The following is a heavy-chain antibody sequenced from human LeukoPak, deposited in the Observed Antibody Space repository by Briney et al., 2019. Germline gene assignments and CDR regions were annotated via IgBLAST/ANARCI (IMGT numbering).Heavy chain of an antibody. J-gene: IGHJ4*02. CDR1: GFTFSRDW. CDR2: IRDDGSIT. D-gene: IGHD5/OR15-5a*01. Sequence: VGSPRPSCAAPGFTFSRDWMQWVRHAPGQRLGSGSRIRDDGSITTYADSVQGRFTISRDNARSTVFLQMNSLRVEDTAVYFCVRRYYEYNVYDRHFDFWGQGSLVTVSS. CDR3: VRRYYEYNVYDRHFDF. V-gene: IGHV3-74*03.